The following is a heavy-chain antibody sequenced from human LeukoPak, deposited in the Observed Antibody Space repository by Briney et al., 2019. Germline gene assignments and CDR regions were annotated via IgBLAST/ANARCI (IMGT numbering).Heavy chain of an antibody. CDR1: GYTFTGYY. CDR2: INPNSGGT. V-gene: IGHV1-2*02. D-gene: IGHD3-3*01. CDR3: AREAGDFWSGYLDTLYYMDV. J-gene: IGHJ6*03. Sequence: ASVKVSCKASGYTFTGYYMHWVRQAPGQGLEWMGWINPNSGGTNYAQKFQGRVTMTRDTSISTAYMELSRLRSDDTAVYYCAREAGDFWSGYLDTLYYMDVWGKGTTVTVSS.